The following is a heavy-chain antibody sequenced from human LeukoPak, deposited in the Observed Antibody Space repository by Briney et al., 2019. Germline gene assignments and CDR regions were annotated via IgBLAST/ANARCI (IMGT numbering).Heavy chain of an antibody. D-gene: IGHD1-20*01. Sequence: GASVKVSCKASGYTFTGYYMHWVRQAPGQGLEWMGGIIPIFGTANYAQKFQGRVTITADESTSTAYMELSSLRSEDTAVYYCASHNWPGRYYFDYWGQGTLVTVSS. J-gene: IGHJ4*02. CDR3: ASHNWPGRYYFDY. CDR1: GYTFTGYY. V-gene: IGHV1-69*13. CDR2: IIPIFGTA.